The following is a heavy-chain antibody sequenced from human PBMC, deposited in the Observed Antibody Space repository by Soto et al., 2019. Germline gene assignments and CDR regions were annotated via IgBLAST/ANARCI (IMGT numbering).Heavy chain of an antibody. Sequence: EVQLVESGGGLVQPGGSLRLSCAASGFTISNYWMSWVRQAPGKGLEWVANIKQDGSVRHDVDSVKGRFMISRDNAENSLYMQMNSLTVEDTAVYYCARDCCASGSHDLWGQGNLVTVSS. CDR2: IKQDGSVR. D-gene: IGHD3-10*01. V-gene: IGHV3-7*01. CDR1: GFTISNYW. J-gene: IGHJ4*02. CDR3: ARDCCASGSHDL.